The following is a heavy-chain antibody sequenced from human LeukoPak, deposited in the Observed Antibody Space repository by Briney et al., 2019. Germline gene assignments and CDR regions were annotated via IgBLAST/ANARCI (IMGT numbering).Heavy chain of an antibody. J-gene: IGHJ6*02. Sequence: SETLSLTCTVSGGSISSSSYYWGWIRQPPGKGLEWIGSIYYSGNTYYNPSLKSRVTISVDTSKNQFSLKLSSVTAADTAVYYCASVSPPRYYYYGMDVWGQGTTVTVSS. D-gene: IGHD5/OR15-5a*01. V-gene: IGHV4-39*07. CDR1: GGSISSSSYY. CDR3: ASVSPPRYYYYGMDV. CDR2: IYYSGNT.